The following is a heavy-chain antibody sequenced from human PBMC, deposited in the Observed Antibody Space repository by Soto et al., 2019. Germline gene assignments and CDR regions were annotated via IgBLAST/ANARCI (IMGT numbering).Heavy chain of an antibody. V-gene: IGHV3-11*06. CDR2: IGSSNNYT. CDR1: GFTFSDYH. Sequence: GGSLRLSCAASGFTFSDYHMSWIRQAPGKGLEWVSYIGSSNNYTNSADSVKGRFTISRDNAKNSLYLQMNSLRAEDSAVYYCGYCSGGSCYRVDFWGQGTLVTVSS. J-gene: IGHJ4*02. D-gene: IGHD2-15*01. CDR3: GYCSGGSCYRVDF.